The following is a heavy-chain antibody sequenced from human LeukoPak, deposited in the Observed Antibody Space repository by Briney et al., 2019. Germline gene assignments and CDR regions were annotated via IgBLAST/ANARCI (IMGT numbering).Heavy chain of an antibody. V-gene: IGHV4-34*01. D-gene: IGHD2/OR15-2a*01. Sequence: SETLSLTCAVYGGSFSGYYWSWIRQPPGKGLEWIGEINHSGSTNYNPSLKSQVTISVDTSKNQFSLKLSSVTAADTAVYYCARDPGVVSPDWGQGTLVTVSS. CDR2: INHSGST. J-gene: IGHJ4*02. CDR1: GGSFSGYY. CDR3: ARDPGVVSPD.